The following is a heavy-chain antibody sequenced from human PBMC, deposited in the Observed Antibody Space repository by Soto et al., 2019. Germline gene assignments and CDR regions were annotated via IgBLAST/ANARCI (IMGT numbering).Heavy chain of an antibody. J-gene: IGHJ4*02. Sequence: SEPLSLTCHLSYGSVSSSGYYLGFIHQSPLKVLEWIVSTYYSAGTYYNPSLKSRVTTSIDASKNQVSLTVTSVTAADTAVYYCARHASRGYSSSWYFEDWGQGALVTVSS. CDR2: TYYSAGT. CDR1: YGSVSSSGYY. V-gene: IGHV4-39*01. D-gene: IGHD6-13*01. CDR3: ARHASRGYSSSWYFED.